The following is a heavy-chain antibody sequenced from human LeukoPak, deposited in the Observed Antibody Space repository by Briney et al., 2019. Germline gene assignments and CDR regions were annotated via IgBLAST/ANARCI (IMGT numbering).Heavy chain of an antibody. J-gene: IGHJ4*02. Sequence: PGGSLRLSCAASGFTFSSYWMHWVRHAPGKGLVWVSLVDNEETSTTYADSVKGRFTISRDNSKNTVFLQMSSLRPEDTAVYYCVIATTRDGLFDYWGQGILVTVSS. CDR2: VDNEETST. D-gene: IGHD5-24*01. CDR3: VIATTRDGLFDY. V-gene: IGHV3-74*03. CDR1: GFTFSSYW.